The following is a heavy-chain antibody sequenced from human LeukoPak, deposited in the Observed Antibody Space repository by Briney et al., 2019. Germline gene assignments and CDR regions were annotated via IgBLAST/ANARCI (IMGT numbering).Heavy chain of an antibody. CDR3: AREGASKISHAFDI. V-gene: IGHV3-7*01. Sequence: GGSLRLSCAVSGFPFSTYWLTWVRQAPGKGLEWVANIIQDGNEKFYVGSVNGRFTISRDNAKNSLYLQMNSLSAEDTAVYYCAREGASKISHAFDIWGQGTMVTVSS. D-gene: IGHD3-16*01. J-gene: IGHJ3*02. CDR1: GFPFSTYW. CDR2: IIQDGNEK.